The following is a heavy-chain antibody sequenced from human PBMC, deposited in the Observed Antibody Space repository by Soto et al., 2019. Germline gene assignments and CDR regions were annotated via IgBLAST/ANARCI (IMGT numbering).Heavy chain of an antibody. D-gene: IGHD1-7*01. CDR3: ARDLTGTTHFDY. CDR2: IKQDGSEK. V-gene: IGHV3-7*03. CDR1: GFTFSGYL. Sequence: GGSLRLSCAASGFTFSGYLMSWVRQAPGKGLEWVANIKQDGSEKYYVDSVKGRFTISRDNAKNSLYLQMNSLRAEDTAVYYCARDLTGTTHFDYWGQGTLVNVSS. J-gene: IGHJ4*02.